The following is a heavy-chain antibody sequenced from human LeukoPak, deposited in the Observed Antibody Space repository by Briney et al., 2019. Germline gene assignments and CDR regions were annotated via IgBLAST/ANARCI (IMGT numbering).Heavy chain of an antibody. CDR1: GGSISSSSYH. Sequence: KPSETLALTCTVSGGSISSSSYHWGWIRQPPGKGLEWIGSIYYSGTTDYNPSLKSRVTISIDTPKNEFSLKLSSVSAADTAVYFCPRRPGYFDYWGQGILVTVSS. V-gene: IGHV4-39*01. CDR2: IYYSGTT. CDR3: PRRPGYFDY. D-gene: IGHD1-1*01. J-gene: IGHJ4*02.